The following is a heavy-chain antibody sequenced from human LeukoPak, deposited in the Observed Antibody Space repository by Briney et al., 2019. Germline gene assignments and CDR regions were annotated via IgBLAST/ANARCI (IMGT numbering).Heavy chain of an antibody. V-gene: IGHV4-39*01. Sequence: SETLSLTCTVSGGSISSSSYHWGWIRQPPGKGLEWIGSISYSGSTYYNPSLKSRVTMSVDTSKNQFSLSLSSVTAADTAVYYCARVKSGQQLAYFYYYMDVWGKGTTVTVSS. D-gene: IGHD6-13*01. J-gene: IGHJ6*03. CDR3: ARVKSGQQLAYFYYYMDV. CDR1: GGSISSSSYH. CDR2: ISYSGST.